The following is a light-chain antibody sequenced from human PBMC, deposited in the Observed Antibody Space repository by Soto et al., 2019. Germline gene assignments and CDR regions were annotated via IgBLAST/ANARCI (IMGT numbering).Light chain of an antibody. CDR2: DAS. CDR3: QQYSHLIT. CDR1: QDISNY. Sequence: DIQITQSPSSLSASVGDRVTITCQASQDISNYLNWYQQKLGKAPKLLIYDASNLETGVPSRFSGSGSGTDFTFTISSLQPEDIATYYCQQYSHLITFGHGTRLEI. J-gene: IGKJ5*01. V-gene: IGKV1-33*01.